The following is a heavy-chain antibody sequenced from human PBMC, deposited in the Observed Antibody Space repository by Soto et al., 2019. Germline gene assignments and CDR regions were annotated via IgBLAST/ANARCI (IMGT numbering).Heavy chain of an antibody. J-gene: IGHJ4*02. CDR3: TSRIRTTNDY. V-gene: IGHV3-15*07. CDR2: VKTQAEGETT. D-gene: IGHD1-1*01. CDR1: GFSFTNAW. Sequence: EVQLVESGGGLVKPGESLRLSCAASGFSFTNAWMNWVRQAPGKGPEWVGRVKTQAEGETTDYGAPAKGRFTISRDDSINTVYLQMNSLKIEDTAVYYCTSRIRTTNDYWGQGTLVTVSS.